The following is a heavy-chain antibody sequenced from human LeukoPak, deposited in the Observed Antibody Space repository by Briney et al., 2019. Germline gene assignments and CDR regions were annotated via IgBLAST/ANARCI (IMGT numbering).Heavy chain of an antibody. CDR1: GGSISSYY. CDR2: IYYSGIT. D-gene: IGHD6-13*01. CDR3: ARDGGNIPAAGPPMAFDI. J-gene: IGHJ3*02. Sequence: SETLSLTCTVSGGSISSYYWSWIRQPPGKGLEWIGYIYYSGITNYNPSLKSRVSISVDTSKNQFSLKLSSVTAADTAVYYCARDGGNIPAAGPPMAFDIWGQGTMVTVSS. V-gene: IGHV4-59*01.